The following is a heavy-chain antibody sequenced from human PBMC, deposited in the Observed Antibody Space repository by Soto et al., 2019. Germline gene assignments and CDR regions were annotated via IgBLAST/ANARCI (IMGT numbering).Heavy chain of an antibody. D-gene: IGHD2-21*02. V-gene: IGHV1-69*11. Sequence: QVHLVQAGTEVKKPGSSVKVSCKASGGTFSSSGFSWVRQAPGQGLEWMGMIVPSLDTTNYAQKFQARVTITADEVTSTAYMELRSLRSEDTAVYSCARWPQTLYTADPYAVDVWGQGTRVIVSS. CDR3: ARWPQTLYTADPYAVDV. CDR1: GGTFSSSG. CDR2: IVPSLDTT. J-gene: IGHJ6*02.